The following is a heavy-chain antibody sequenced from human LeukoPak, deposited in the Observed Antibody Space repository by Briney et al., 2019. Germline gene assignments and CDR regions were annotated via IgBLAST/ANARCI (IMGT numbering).Heavy chain of an antibody. CDR2: VYHTGST. J-gene: IGHJ4*02. CDR1: GGSLTTHY. D-gene: IGHD4-23*01. V-gene: IGHV4-59*11. CDR3: AREGRWGMKYYFDS. Sequence: SETLSLTCNVSGGSLTTHYWSRVRQSPDKGLEWIGQVYHTGSTHYNPSLRSRFTISVDTSKNKVLLTLTSVTAADTAVYYCAREGRWGMKYYFDSWGPGTRVIVSS.